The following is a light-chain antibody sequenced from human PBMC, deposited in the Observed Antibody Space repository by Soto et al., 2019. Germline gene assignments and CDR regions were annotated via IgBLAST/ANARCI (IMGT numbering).Light chain of an antibody. CDR1: QSVSSSY. CDR2: RPS. V-gene: IGKV3D-20*02. CDR3: QQRSNWHPIT. J-gene: IGKJ5*01. Sequence: EILLTQSPGTLSLSPGERATLSCGASQSVSSSYLAWYQQKPGQAPRLLIFRPSIRATGFPARFSGSGSGTEFNITISSLEHEDFAVYYCQQRSNWHPITFGQGTRLEIK.